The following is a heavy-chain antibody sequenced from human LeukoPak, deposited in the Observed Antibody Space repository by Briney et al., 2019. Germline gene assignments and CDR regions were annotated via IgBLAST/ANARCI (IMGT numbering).Heavy chain of an antibody. J-gene: IGHJ4*02. CDR3: ARDGSGVWFDY. V-gene: IGHV1-18*01. CDR1: NYTFTSYG. D-gene: IGHD3-10*01. Sequence: ASVKVSCKASNYTFTSYGISWVRQAPEQGLEWMAWINAYNGDTNYAQKFQGRVTLTTDTSTSTAYMELRSLRSDDTAVYYCARDGSGVWFDYWGQGTLVTVSS. CDR2: INAYNGDT.